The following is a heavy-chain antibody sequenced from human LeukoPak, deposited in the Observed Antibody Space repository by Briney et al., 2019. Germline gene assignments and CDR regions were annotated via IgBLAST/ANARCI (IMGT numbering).Heavy chain of an antibody. CDR3: AKDQAVAGPGSDY. D-gene: IGHD6-19*01. CDR1: GFTFSSYA. V-gene: IGHV3-23*01. J-gene: IGHJ4*02. Sequence: AGGSLGLSCAASGFTFSSYAMSWVRQAPGKGLEWVSAISGSGGSTYYADSVKGRFTISRDNSKNTLYLQMNSLRAEDTAVYYCAKDQAVAGPGSDYWGQGTLVTVSS. CDR2: ISGSGGST.